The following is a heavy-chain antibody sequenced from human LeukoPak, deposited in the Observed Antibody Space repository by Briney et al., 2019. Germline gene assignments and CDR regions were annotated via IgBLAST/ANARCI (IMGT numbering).Heavy chain of an antibody. D-gene: IGHD5-18*01. Sequence: PGGSLRRSCAASGFTFSSYWIHWVRQAPGKGLEWVSTISGSGGSTYYADSVKGRFTISRDNSKNTLYVQMSSLRAEDTAIYYCAKREYSYQLDDWGQGTLVTVSS. CDR2: ISGSGGST. CDR3: AKREYSYQLDD. V-gene: IGHV3-23*01. CDR1: GFTFSSYW. J-gene: IGHJ4*02.